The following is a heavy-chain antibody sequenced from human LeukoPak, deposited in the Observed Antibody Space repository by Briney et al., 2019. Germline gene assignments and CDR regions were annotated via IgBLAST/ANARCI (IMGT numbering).Heavy chain of an antibody. Sequence: GGSLRLSCAASGFTFSSFAMTWVRQAPGKGLEWVSGFDGNGPNTYYADSVRGRWTISRDNSRNTLYLEMNSLRPEDTAIYYCAKPRTTGLGWAQFDYWGQGSLVTVSS. CDR2: FDGNGPNT. V-gene: IGHV3-23*01. D-gene: IGHD2-8*02. CDR3: AKPRTTGLGWAQFDY. CDR1: GFTFSSFA. J-gene: IGHJ4*02.